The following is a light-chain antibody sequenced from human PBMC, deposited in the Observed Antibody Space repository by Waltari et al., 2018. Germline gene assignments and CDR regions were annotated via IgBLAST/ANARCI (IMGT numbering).Light chain of an antibody. J-gene: IGKJ1*01. CDR2: GAS. CDR3: QHYVRLPAT. V-gene: IGKV3-20*01. CDR1: QSVSRN. Sequence: EIVLTQSPGTLSLPPGERATLPCRASQSVSRNLAWYQQKPGQAPRLLIFGASNRATGIPDRFSGSGSGTDFSLIITRLEPEDSAMYYCQHYVRLPATFGQGTKVEIK.